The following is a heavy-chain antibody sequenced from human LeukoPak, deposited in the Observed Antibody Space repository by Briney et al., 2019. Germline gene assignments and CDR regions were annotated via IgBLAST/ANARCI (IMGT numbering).Heavy chain of an antibody. CDR2: IYYSGST. D-gene: IGHD6-13*01. CDR1: GGSISSSSYY. Sequence: SATLSLTCTVSGGSISSSSYYWGWIRQPPGEGLEWIGSIYYSGSTYYNPSLKSRVAISVDTSKNQFSLKLSSVTAADTAVYYCARSQGIAAAGTGGWYDPWGQGTLVTVSS. V-gene: IGHV4-39*01. J-gene: IGHJ5*02. CDR3: ARSQGIAAAGTGGWYDP.